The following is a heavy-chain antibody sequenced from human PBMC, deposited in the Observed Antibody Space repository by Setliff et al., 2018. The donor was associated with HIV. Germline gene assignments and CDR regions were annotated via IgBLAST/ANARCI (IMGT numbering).Heavy chain of an antibody. V-gene: IGHV3-48*01. Sequence: LRLSCAASEFTFSSYSMNWVRQAPGKGLEWIACITSSSGAIYYADSVRGRFTITRDNAKNSLSLQMKSLRPEDTAVYYCASSGSGSYYNGLGYWGQGTLVTVSS. D-gene: IGHD3-10*01. J-gene: IGHJ4*02. CDR2: ITSSSGAI. CDR1: EFTFSSYS. CDR3: ASSGSGSYYNGLGY.